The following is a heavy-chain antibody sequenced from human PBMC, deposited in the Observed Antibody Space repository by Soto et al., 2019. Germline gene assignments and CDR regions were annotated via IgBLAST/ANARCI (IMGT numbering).Heavy chain of an antibody. CDR2: ISYDGSNK. CDR3: ARERLELRMYYYGMDV. V-gene: IGHV3-30-3*01. D-gene: IGHD1-7*01. Sequence: GGSLRLSCAASGFTFSSYAMHWVRQAPGKGLEWVAVISYDGSNKYYADSVKGRFTISRDNSKNTLYLQMNSLRAEDTAVYYCARERLELRMYYYGMDVWGQGTTVTVSS. J-gene: IGHJ6*02. CDR1: GFTFSSYA.